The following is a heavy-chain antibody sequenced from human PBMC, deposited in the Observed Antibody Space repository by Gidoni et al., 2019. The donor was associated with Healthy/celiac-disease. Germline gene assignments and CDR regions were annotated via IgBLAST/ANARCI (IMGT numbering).Heavy chain of an antibody. J-gene: IGHJ4*02. CDR3: ARGLGDYGPYYFDY. CDR1: GFPFSSYG. D-gene: IGHD4-17*01. CDR2: KWYDGSNK. V-gene: IGHV3-33*01. Sequence: QVQLVESGGGVVQPGRSLRLSCAASGFPFSSYGMHWVPQAPGKGLEWVAVKWYDGSNKYYADAVKGRFTISRDNSKNTMYLQMNSLRAEDTAVYYCARGLGDYGPYYFDYWGQGTLVTVSS.